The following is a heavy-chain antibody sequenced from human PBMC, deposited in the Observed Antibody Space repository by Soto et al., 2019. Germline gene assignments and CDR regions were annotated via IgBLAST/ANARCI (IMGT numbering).Heavy chain of an antibody. Sequence: EVQLLESGGGLVQPGESPRLSCAVSGFIFGNYMMTWVRQAPGKGLEWVSTISESGDSTYYADSVKGRFTISRDSFKNTLYLQMVSLGAEDTAVYYCAPHVYCSGGSCHYDAFDIRGQGTMVTVCS. CDR1: GFIFGNYM. J-gene: IGHJ3*02. CDR3: APHVYCSGGSCHYDAFDI. D-gene: IGHD2-15*01. V-gene: IGHV3-23*01. CDR2: ISESGDST.